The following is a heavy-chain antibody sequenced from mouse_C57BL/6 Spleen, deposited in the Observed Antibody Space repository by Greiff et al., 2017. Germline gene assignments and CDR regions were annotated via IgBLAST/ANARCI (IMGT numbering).Heavy chain of an antibody. CDR1: GYSFTDYN. Sequence: EVKLQQSGPELVKPGASVKISCKASGYSFTDYNMNWVKQSNGKSLEWIGVINPNYGTTSYNQKFKGKATLTVDQSSSTAYMQLNSLTSEDSAVYYCARRDIYYGNPLYYAMDYWGQGTSVTVSS. CDR3: ARRDIYYGNPLYYAMDY. CDR2: INPNYGTT. V-gene: IGHV1-39*01. J-gene: IGHJ4*01. D-gene: IGHD2-1*01.